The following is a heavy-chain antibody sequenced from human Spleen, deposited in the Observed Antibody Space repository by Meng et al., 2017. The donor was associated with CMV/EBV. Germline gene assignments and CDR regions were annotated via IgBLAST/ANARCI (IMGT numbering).Heavy chain of an antibody. V-gene: IGHV3-21*06. J-gene: IGHJ3*01. CDR1: GFTLSNYN. CDR3: ARDLEYQLLGVFDL. Sequence: SGFTLSNYNMNWVRQAPGKGLEWVSSISSRSAYIYYADSVKGRFTVSRDNAKNLLYLQMDGLRAEDSTVYYCARDLEYQLLGVFDLWGQGTMVTVSS. D-gene: IGHD2-2*01. CDR2: ISSRSAYI.